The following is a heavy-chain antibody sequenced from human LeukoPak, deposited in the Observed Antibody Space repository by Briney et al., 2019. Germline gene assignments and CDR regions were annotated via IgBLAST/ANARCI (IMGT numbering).Heavy chain of an antibody. Sequence: SGGSLRLSCAASGFNLNNFAMSWVRQAPGKGLEWLSAMTGPADTTYYAESVKGRFTTSRDYSKSMVFLQMNSLRVEDTAIYYCAKGAEIDHWGQGTLVTVSS. CDR2: MTGPADTT. V-gene: IGHV3-23*01. CDR3: AKGAEIDH. J-gene: IGHJ4*02. CDR1: GFNLNNFA.